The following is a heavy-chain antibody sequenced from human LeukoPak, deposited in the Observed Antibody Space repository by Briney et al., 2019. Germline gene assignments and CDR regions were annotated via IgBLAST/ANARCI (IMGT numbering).Heavy chain of an antibody. CDR1: GYTFTGHY. CDR2: IRPNTGAT. CDR3: ARDSITTGYYYYMDV. J-gene: IGHJ6*03. D-gene: IGHD4-11*01. Sequence: ASVKVSCKASGYTFTGHYMHWVRQAPGQGLEWMGRIRPNTGATNYEHKFQGRVTMTRDTSISTAYMELTGLTSDDTAVYYCARDSITTGYYYYMDVWGKGTTVTVS. V-gene: IGHV1-2*06.